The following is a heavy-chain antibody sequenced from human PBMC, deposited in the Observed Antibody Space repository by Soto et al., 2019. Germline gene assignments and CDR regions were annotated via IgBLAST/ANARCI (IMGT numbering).Heavy chain of an antibody. CDR2: IKSKTDGGTT. Sequence: GGSLRLSCAASGFTFSNAWMSWVRQAPGKGLEWVGRIKSKTDGGTTDYAAPVKGRFTISRDDSKNTLYLQMNSLKTEDTAVYYCTTLGGVRVFGVVKGWVDAFDIGGKGKMVTV. V-gene: IGHV3-15*01. J-gene: IGHJ3*02. CDR1: GFTFSNAW. CDR3: TTLGGVRVFGVVKGWVDAFDI. D-gene: IGHD3-3*01.